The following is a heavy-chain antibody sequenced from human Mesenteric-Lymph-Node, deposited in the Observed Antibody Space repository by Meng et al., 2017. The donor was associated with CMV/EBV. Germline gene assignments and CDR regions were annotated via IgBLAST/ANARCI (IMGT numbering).Heavy chain of an antibody. V-gene: IGHV4-38-2*02. J-gene: IGHJ6*02. D-gene: IGHD3-3*01. CDR2: IYHSGST. Sequence: GSLRLSCTVPGYSISSGYYWGWIRQPPGKGLEWIGSIYHSGSTYYNPSLKSRVTISVDTSKNQFSLKLSSVTAADTAVYYCAKRFQNYDFWSGYTSGGMDVWGQGTTVTVSS. CDR3: AKRFQNYDFWSGYTSGGMDV. CDR1: GYSISSGYY.